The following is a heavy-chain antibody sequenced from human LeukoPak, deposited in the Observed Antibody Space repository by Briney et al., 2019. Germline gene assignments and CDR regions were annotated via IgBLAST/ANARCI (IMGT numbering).Heavy chain of an antibody. CDR2: MNPNSGNT. D-gene: IGHD3-10*01. Sequence: ASVKVSCKASGYTFTSYDINWVRQATGQGLEWMGWMNPNSGNTGYAQKFQGRVTMTRNTSISTAYMEPSSLRSEDTAVYYCARVRMVRGSGKCYYYMDVWGKGTTVTVSS. CDR3: ARVRMVRGSGKCYYYMDV. V-gene: IGHV1-8*01. CDR1: GYTFTSYD. J-gene: IGHJ6*03.